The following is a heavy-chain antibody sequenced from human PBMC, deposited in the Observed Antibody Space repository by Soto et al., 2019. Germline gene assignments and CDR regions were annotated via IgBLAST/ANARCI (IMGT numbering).Heavy chain of an antibody. CDR3: ARDKLEVSMIGWFDP. CDR2: INPSGGST. V-gene: IGHV1-46*01. J-gene: IGHJ5*02. D-gene: IGHD3-22*01. Sequence: ASVKVSCKASGYTFTSYHMHWVRQAPGQGLEWMGIINPSGGSTSYAQKFQGRVTMTRDTSTSTVYMELSSLRSEDTAVYYCARDKLEVSMIGWFDPWGQGTLVTVSS. CDR1: GYTFTSYH.